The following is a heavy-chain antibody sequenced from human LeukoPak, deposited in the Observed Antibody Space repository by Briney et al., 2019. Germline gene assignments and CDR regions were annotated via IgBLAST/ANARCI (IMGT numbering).Heavy chain of an antibody. CDR1: GGSFSGYY. Sequence: SETLSLTCAVYGGSFSGYYWIWIRQPPGKGLEWIGEITHSGGTNYNPSLKSRVTISVDTSKNQFSLKLSSVTAADTAVYYCARGVTEAPTGIAVARYYFDYWGQGTLVTVSS. CDR3: ARGVTEAPTGIAVARYYFDY. CDR2: ITHSGGT. V-gene: IGHV4-34*01. D-gene: IGHD6-19*01. J-gene: IGHJ4*02.